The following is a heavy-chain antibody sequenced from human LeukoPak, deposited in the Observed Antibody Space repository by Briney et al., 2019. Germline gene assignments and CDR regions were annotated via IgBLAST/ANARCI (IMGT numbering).Heavy chain of an antibody. V-gene: IGHV1-69*13. Sequence: GASVKVSCKASGGTFSSYAISWVRQAPGQGLEWMGGIIPIFGTANYAQKFQGRVTITADGSTSTAYMELSSLRSEDTAVYYCARGSPHYGSGVSFDYWGQGTLVTVSS. D-gene: IGHD3-10*01. CDR2: IIPIFGTA. CDR3: ARGSPHYGSGVSFDY. J-gene: IGHJ4*02. CDR1: GGTFSSYA.